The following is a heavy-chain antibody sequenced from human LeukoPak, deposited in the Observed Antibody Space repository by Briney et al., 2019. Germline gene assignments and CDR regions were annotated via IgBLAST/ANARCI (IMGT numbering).Heavy chain of an antibody. V-gene: IGHV1-69*05. Sequence: SVKVSCKASGGTFTSHAITWVRQAPGQGLEWMGGIIPIFGTIKYAQKLQGRVTITTDKSKSTAYMELNSMRSADTAVYQCAIGDSPTQWLRRYYFDDGGQGTLVTVSA. CDR3: AIGDSPTQWLRRYYFDD. CDR2: IIPIFGTI. J-gene: IGHJ4*02. CDR1: GGTFTSHA. D-gene: IGHD6-19*01.